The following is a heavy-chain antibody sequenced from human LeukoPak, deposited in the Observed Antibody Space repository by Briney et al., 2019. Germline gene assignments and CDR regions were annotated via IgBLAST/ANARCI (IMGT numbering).Heavy chain of an antibody. V-gene: IGHV4-59*01. CDR2: IYYSGST. J-gene: IGHJ4*02. CDR3: ARGVVAAPQTFDY. CDR1: GDSINNFY. D-gene: IGHD2-15*01. Sequence: PSETLSLTCAVSGDSINNFYWSWIRQPPGKGLQWMGYIYYSGSTNYNPSLKSRVTISVDTSKNQFSLKLTSVTAADTAVYYCARGVVAAPQTFDYWGQGNLVTVSS.